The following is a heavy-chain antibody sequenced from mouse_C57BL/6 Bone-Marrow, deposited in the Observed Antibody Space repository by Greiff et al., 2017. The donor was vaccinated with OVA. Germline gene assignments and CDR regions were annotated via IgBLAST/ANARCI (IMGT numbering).Heavy chain of an antibody. V-gene: IGHV1-69*01. CDR1: GYTFTSYW. CDR2: IDPSDSYT. Sequence: VQLQQSGAELVKPGASVKLSCKASGYTFTSYWMHWVKQRPGQGLEWIGEIDPSDSYTNYNQKFKGKSTLTVDKSSSTAYMQLSSLTSEDSAVYYCARSGDLYWYFDVWGTGTTVTVSS. D-gene: IGHD3-1*01. J-gene: IGHJ1*03. CDR3: ARSGDLYWYFDV.